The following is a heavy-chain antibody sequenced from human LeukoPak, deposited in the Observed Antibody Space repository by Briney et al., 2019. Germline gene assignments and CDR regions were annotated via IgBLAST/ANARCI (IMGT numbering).Heavy chain of an antibody. V-gene: IGHV4-39*01. J-gene: IGHJ6*03. CDR3: GRIFSPGGPNPSGLDF. CDR2: AYHSGGT. CDR1: GASITTDSYY. Sequence: PSETLSLTCTVSGASITTDSYYWGWIRQPPGKGLEWVGSAYHSGGTYYNPSLQSRITISVDTSKNQFSLRLNSVTAADTAVYYWGRIFSPGGPNPSGLDFWGRGTTVTVS. D-gene: IGHD3-16*01.